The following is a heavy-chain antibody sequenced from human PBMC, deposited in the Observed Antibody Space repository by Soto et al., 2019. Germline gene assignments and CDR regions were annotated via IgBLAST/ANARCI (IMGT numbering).Heavy chain of an antibody. V-gene: IGHV3-66*01. CDR1: GFTVSSNY. D-gene: IGHD3-9*01. CDR2: IYSGGST. Sequence: PGGSLRLSCAASGFTVSSNYMSWVRQAPGKGLEWVSVIYSGGSTYYADSVKGRFTISRDNSKNTLYLQMNSLRAEDTAVYYCARYLDDILTGHDVFDSWGQGTMVTVSS. J-gene: IGHJ3*02. CDR3: ARYLDDILTGHDVFDS.